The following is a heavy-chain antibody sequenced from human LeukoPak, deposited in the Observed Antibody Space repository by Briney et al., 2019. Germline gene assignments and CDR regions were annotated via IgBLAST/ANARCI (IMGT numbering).Heavy chain of an antibody. CDR1: GGSISPYY. D-gene: IGHD6-13*01. Sequence: SETLSLTCIVSGGSISPYYWSWIRQPPGKGLEWIGYIYYSGSTSYNPSLKSRLTISVDTSLNQFSLKLNSVTAADTAVYYCATYNSNSWYYFDYWGQGTLVTVSS. CDR2: IYYSGST. CDR3: ATYNSNSWYYFDY. J-gene: IGHJ4*02. V-gene: IGHV4-59*01.